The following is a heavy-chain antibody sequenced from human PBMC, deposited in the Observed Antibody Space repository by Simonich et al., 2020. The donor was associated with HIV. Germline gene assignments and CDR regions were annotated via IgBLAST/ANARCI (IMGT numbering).Heavy chain of an antibody. D-gene: IGHD3-10*01. CDR1: GGSFSGYY. CDR3: AREFVYYGSGLSPSWFDP. Sequence: QVQLQQWGAGLLKPSETLSLTCAVYGGSFSGYYWRWIRQPPGKGLEWIGEINHSGNTNNNLSLKSRVTISVDTSKNQFSLKLSSVTAADTAVYYCAREFVYYGSGLSPSWFDPWGQGTLVTVSS. CDR2: INHSGNT. J-gene: IGHJ5*02. V-gene: IGHV4-34*01.